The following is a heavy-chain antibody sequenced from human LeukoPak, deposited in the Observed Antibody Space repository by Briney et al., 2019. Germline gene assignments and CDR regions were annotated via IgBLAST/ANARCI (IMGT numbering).Heavy chain of an antibody. D-gene: IGHD4-17*01. CDR1: GFTFSSYS. Sequence: GGSLRLSCAASGFTFSSYSMNWVRQAPGKGLEWVSAISGSGGSTYYADSVKGRFTISRDNSKNTLYLQMNSLRAEDTAVYYCAKVGTTTVTGGWFDPWGQGTLVTVSS. CDR2: ISGSGGST. CDR3: AKVGTTTVTGGWFDP. V-gene: IGHV3-23*01. J-gene: IGHJ5*02.